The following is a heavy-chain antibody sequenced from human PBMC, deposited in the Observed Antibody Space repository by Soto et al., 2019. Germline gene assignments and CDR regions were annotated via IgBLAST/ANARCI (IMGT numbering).Heavy chain of an antibody. CDR3: ARGPPGYCSGGSCANWFDP. J-gene: IGHJ5*02. V-gene: IGHV1-2*04. CDR2: INPNSGGT. Sequence: QVQLVQSGAEVKKPGASVKVSCKASGYTFTGYYMHWVRQAPGQGLEWMGWINPNSGGTNYAQKFQGWVTMTRDTSISTAYMGLSRLRSDDTAVYYCARGPPGYCSGGSCANWFDPWGQGTLVTVSS. CDR1: GYTFTGYY. D-gene: IGHD2-15*01.